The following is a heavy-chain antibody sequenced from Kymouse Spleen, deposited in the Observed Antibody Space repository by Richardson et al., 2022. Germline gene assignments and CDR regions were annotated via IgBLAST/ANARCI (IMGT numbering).Heavy chain of an antibody. Sequence: QLQLQESGPGLVKPSETLSLTCTVSGGSISSSSYYWGWIRQPPGKGLEWIGSIYYSGSTYYNPSLKSRVTISVDTSKNQFSLKLSSVTAADTAVYYCARQRYGDYVSQFDYWGQGTLVTVSS. CDR3: ARQRYGDYVSQFDY. D-gene: IGHD4-17*01. J-gene: IGHJ4*02. CDR1: GGSISSSSYY. CDR2: IYYSGST. V-gene: IGHV4-39*01.